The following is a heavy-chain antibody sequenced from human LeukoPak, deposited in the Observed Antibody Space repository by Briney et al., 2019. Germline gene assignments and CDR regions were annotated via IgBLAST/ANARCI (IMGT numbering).Heavy chain of an antibody. V-gene: IGHV1-2*02. CDR3: ARVRLPSYNWFDP. CDR1: GYTFTGYY. CDR2: INPNSGGT. Sequence: GASVKVSCKASGYTFTGYYMHWVRQAPGQGLEWMGWINPNSGGTNYAQKFQGRVTMTRDTSISTAYMELSRLGSDDTAVYYCARVRLPSYNWFDPWGQGTLVTVSS. J-gene: IGHJ5*02. D-gene: IGHD6-25*01.